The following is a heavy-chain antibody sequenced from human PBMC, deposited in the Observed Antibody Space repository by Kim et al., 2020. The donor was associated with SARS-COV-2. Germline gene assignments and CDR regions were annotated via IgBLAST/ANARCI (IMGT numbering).Heavy chain of an antibody. Sequence: GGSLRLSCAASGFTFSSYSMNWVRQAPGKGLEWVSSISSSSSYIYYADSVKGRFTISRDNAKNSLYLQMNSLRAEDTAVYYCARASGKQPEYFQHWGQGTLVTVSS. CDR3: ARASGKQPEYFQH. D-gene: IGHD6-13*01. J-gene: IGHJ1*01. CDR2: ISSSSSYI. V-gene: IGHV3-21*01. CDR1: GFTFSSYS.